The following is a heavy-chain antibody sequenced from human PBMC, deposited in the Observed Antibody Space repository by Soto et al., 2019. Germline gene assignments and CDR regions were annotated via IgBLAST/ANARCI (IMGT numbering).Heavy chain of an antibody. CDR3: ARGASTHYYDSSGYYKGPLDY. Sequence: VQLVQSGADVKKPGSSVKVSCKASGGTFNIYSISWVRQAPGQGLEWMGGIIPLFGTAYYAQEFQGRVTITADESTSTAYMELSSLRSDDTAVYFCARGASTHYYDSSGYYKGPLDYWGQGTLVTVSS. CDR2: IIPLFGTA. D-gene: IGHD3-22*01. J-gene: IGHJ4*02. CDR1: GGTFNIYS. V-gene: IGHV1-69*01.